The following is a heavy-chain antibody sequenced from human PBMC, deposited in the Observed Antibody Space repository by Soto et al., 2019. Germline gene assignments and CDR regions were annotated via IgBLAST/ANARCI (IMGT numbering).Heavy chain of an antibody. D-gene: IGHD3-3*01. J-gene: IGHJ5*02. Sequence: SETLSLTCTVSGGSISSSSYYWGWIRQPPGKGLEWIGSIYYSGSTYYNPSLKSRVTISVDTSKNQFSLKLSSVTAADTAVYYCARLYDFWSGYYNWFDPWGQGTLVTV. CDR2: IYYSGST. CDR1: GGSISSSSYY. CDR3: ARLYDFWSGYYNWFDP. V-gene: IGHV4-39*01.